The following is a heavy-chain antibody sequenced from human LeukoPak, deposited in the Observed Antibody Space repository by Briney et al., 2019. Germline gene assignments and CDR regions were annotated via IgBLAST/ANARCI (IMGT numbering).Heavy chain of an antibody. CDR3: ARNVAVAGEEGPTDY. CDR2: ISPYNGNT. Sequence: ASVKVSCKAFGYTFNTYGITWVRQAPGQGLEWMGWISPYNGNTNYEQKFQGRVTMTRNTSISTAYMELSSLRSEDTAVYYCARNVAVAGEEGPTDYWGQGTLVTVSS. D-gene: IGHD6-19*01. CDR1: GYTFNTYG. V-gene: IGHV1-18*01. J-gene: IGHJ4*02.